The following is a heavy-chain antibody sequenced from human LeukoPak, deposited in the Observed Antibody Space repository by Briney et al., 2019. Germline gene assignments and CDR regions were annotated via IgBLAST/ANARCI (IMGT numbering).Heavy chain of an antibody. CDR3: ARDTYYTSGTYYIDYFDS. CDR1: GGSMSSHY. V-gene: IGHV4-59*11. J-gene: IGHJ4*02. D-gene: IGHD3-10*01. CDR2: ISHGGQT. Sequence: SETLSLTCTVSGGSMSSHYWSWVRQPPGKALEWIGYISHGGQTLANPSLSSRFTISVDTSNNHFSLKLTSVTAADTAVYFCARDTYYTSGTYYIDYFDSWGQGALVTVSS.